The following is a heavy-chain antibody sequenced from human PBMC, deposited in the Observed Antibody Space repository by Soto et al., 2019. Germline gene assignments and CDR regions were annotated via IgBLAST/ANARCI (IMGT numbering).Heavy chain of an antibody. Sequence: PGGSLRLSCAASGFTFDDYAMHWVRQAPGKGLEWVSGISWNSGSIGYADSVKGRFTISRDNAKNSLYLQMNSLRAEDTALYYCAKSSGIFGVVIIGYYFDYWGQGTLVTVSS. CDR1: GFTFDDYA. CDR2: ISWNSGSI. J-gene: IGHJ4*02. D-gene: IGHD3-3*01. CDR3: AKSSGIFGVVIIGYYFDY. V-gene: IGHV3-9*01.